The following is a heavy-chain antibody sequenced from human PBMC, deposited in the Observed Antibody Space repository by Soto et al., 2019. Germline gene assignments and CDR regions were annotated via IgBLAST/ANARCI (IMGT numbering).Heavy chain of an antibody. CDR2: ISAGNGNT. CDR1: GYTXTSYG. V-gene: IGHV1-3*01. J-gene: IGHJ4*02. D-gene: IGHD3-22*01. Sequence: GASVKVXCKASGYTXTSYGMHWVRQAPGQRLEWMGWISAGNGNTKYSQKFQGRVTITRDTSASTAYMELSSLRSEDTAVYYCARGYYYDSSGYLTPYYFDSWGQGTLVTXSS. CDR3: ARGYYYDSSGYLTPYYFDS.